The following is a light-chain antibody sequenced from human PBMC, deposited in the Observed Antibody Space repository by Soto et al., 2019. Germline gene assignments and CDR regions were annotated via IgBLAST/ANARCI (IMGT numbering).Light chain of an antibody. Sequence: QSALTQPASVSGSPGQSITISCTGTISDVGGYNYVSWYQQHPGKAPKLMIYEVGNRPSGVSRRFSGSKSGNTASLTISGLQAEDEADYSCSSYTSSSTLVFGTGTKLTVL. CDR3: SSYTSSSTLV. CDR2: EVG. V-gene: IGLV2-14*01. CDR1: ISDVGGYNY. J-gene: IGLJ1*01.